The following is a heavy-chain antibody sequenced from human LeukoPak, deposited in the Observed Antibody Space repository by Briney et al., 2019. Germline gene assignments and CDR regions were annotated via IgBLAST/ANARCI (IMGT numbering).Heavy chain of an antibody. CDR2: INRDGSDP. CDR3: AKGVVPPASLDY. Sequence: GGSLRLSREASGFSLSGYWMHWVRQAPGKGLVWVSRINRDGSDPTYADSVKGRYTISRDNSRNTLYLQMSSLRADDTAVYYCAKGVVPPASLDYWGQGTLVTVSS. CDR1: GFSLSGYW. J-gene: IGHJ4*02. D-gene: IGHD2-2*01. V-gene: IGHV3-74*01.